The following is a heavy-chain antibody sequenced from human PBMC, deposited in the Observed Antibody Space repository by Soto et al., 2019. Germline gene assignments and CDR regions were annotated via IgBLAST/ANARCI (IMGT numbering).Heavy chain of an antibody. D-gene: IGHD3-16*02. CDR3: VLSRNYYYYYMDV. V-gene: IGHV4-34*01. Sequence: TLSLTCAVYGGSFSGYYWSWIRQPPGKGLEWIGEINHSGSTNYNPSLKSRVTISVDTSKNQFSLKLSSVTAADTAVYYCVLSRNYYYYYMDVLGKSTTVTVSS. J-gene: IGHJ6*03. CDR1: GGSFSGYY. CDR2: INHSGST.